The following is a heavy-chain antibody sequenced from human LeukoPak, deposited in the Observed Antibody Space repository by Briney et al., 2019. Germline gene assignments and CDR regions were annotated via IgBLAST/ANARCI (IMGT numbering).Heavy chain of an antibody. V-gene: IGHV4-34*01. J-gene: IGHJ5*02. Sequence: SETLSLTCAVYGGSFSGYFLTWIRQPPGKGLEWIGEISHSGSTNYNPSLKSRVTISVDTSKNQFSLKLSSVTAADTAVYYCARGGYSYGPAVLNWFDPWGQGTLVTVSS. CDR2: ISHSGST. CDR1: GGSFSGYF. CDR3: ARGGYSYGPAVLNWFDP. D-gene: IGHD5-18*01.